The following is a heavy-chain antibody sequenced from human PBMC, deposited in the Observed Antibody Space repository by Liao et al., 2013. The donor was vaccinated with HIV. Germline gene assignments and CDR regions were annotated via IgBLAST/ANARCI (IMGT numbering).Heavy chain of an antibody. Sequence: QVQLQESGPGLVKPSETLSLTCTVSGGSLSSYYWTWIRQPAGKGLEWIGRIYTSGSTNYNPSLKSRVTMSVDTSKNQFSLKLTSVTAADTAVYYCARETSDFWSSYYHFDYWGQGTLVTVSS. J-gene: IGHJ4*02. V-gene: IGHV4-4*07. CDR2: IYTSGST. D-gene: IGHD3-3*01. CDR1: GGSLSSYY. CDR3: ARETSDFWSSYYHFDY.